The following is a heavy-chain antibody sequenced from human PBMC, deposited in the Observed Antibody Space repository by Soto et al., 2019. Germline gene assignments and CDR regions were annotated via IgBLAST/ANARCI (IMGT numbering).Heavy chain of an antibody. CDR3: ARDMVRGVNGMDV. CDR2: IYYSGST. Sequence: SETLSLTCTVSGGSISSYYWSWIRQPPGEGLEWIGYIYYSGSTNYNPSLKSRVTISVDTSKNQFSLKLSSVTAADTAVYYCARDMVRGVNGMDVWGQGTTVTGSS. CDR1: GGSISSYY. D-gene: IGHD3-10*01. V-gene: IGHV4-59*01. J-gene: IGHJ6*02.